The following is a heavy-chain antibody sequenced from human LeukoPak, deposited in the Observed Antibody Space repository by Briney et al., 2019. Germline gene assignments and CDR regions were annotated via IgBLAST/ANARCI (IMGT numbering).Heavy chain of an antibody. J-gene: IGHJ4*02. V-gene: IGHV4-39*07. CDR3: ARDRGGLLPFDY. Sequence: SETLSLTCTVSGGSISSSSYYWGWIRQPPGKGLEWIGSIYYSGSTYYNPSLKSRVTISVDTSKNQFSLKLSSVTAADTAVYYCARDRGGLLPFDYWGQGTLVTVSS. CDR2: IYYSGST. CDR1: GGSISSSSYY. D-gene: IGHD4-23*01.